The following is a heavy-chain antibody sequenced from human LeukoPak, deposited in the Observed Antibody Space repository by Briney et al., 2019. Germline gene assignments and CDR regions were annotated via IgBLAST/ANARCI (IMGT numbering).Heavy chain of an antibody. D-gene: IGHD3-10*01. J-gene: IGHJ4*02. Sequence: KPSETLSLTCTVSGGSISSSSYYWGWIRQPPGKGLEWIGSIYYSGSTNYNPSLKSRVTISVDTSKNQFSLKLSSVTAADTAVYYCARYPGLEGTGSRGAFDYWGQGTLVTVSS. CDR3: ARYPGLEGTGSRGAFDY. V-gene: IGHV4-39*07. CDR1: GGSISSSSYY. CDR2: IYYSGST.